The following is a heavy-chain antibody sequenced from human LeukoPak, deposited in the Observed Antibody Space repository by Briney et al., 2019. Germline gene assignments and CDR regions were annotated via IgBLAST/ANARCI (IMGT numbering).Heavy chain of an antibody. Sequence: PGGSLRLSCAASGFTVSSNYMSWVRQAPGKGLVWVSRISTDGSSTTYADSVKGRFTISRDNGRNTLYLQMYSLRAEDTAVYYCASYLTSIPSGMDVWGQGTTVTVSS. CDR3: ASYLTSIPSGMDV. V-gene: IGHV3-74*01. J-gene: IGHJ6*02. CDR2: ISTDGSST. D-gene: IGHD2/OR15-2a*01. CDR1: GFTVSSNY.